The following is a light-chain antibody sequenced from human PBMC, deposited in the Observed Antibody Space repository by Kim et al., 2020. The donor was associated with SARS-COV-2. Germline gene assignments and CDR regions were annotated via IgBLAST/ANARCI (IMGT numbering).Light chain of an antibody. J-gene: IGKJ1*01. CDR1: QSVSSGY. CDR2: DAS. CDR3: QQYGSSPRT. V-gene: IGKV3-20*01. Sequence: LSPGERATLSCRASQSVSSGYLAWYQQKPGQAPRLLIYDASTRATGIPDRFSGSGSGTDFTLTIGRLEPEDFAMYYCQQYGSSPRTFGQGTKLEIK.